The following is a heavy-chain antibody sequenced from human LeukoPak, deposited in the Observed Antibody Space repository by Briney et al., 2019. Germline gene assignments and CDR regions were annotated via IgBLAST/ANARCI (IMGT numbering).Heavy chain of an antibody. Sequence: GGSLRLSCTASGYTFSTYWMSWVRQAPGKGLEWVASINQNGSERYYVDSVKGRFTVSRDNAANSQFLQVSSLRVEDTAVYYCVRKGFSGYERPFDYWGQGIQVAVSS. D-gene: IGHD5-12*01. J-gene: IGHJ4*02. V-gene: IGHV3-7*02. CDR1: GYTFSTYW. CDR2: INQNGSER. CDR3: VRKGFSGYERPFDY.